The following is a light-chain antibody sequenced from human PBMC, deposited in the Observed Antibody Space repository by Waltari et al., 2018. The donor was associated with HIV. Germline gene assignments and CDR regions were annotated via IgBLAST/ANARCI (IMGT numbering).Light chain of an antibody. J-gene: IGLJ3*02. CDR2: DVS. Sequence: QSALNQPASVSGSPGQSITISCTGTSSDVGGYNYVSWYQQYPGKAPKLMIYDVSNRPSGVSNRFSGSKSGNTASLTISGLQAEDEADYYCSSYTSSSTRVFGGGTKLTVL. V-gene: IGLV2-14*01. CDR1: SSDVGGYNY. CDR3: SSYTSSSTRV.